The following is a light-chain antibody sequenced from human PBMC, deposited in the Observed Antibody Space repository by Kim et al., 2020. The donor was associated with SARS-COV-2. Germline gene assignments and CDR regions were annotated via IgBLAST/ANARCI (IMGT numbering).Light chain of an antibody. V-gene: IGKV3-20*01. CDR1: QSVTNNY. CDR2: GVS. Sequence: EIVLTQSPGTLSLSPGERATLSCRASQSVTNNYLAWYQQKPGQPPRLLIYGVSSRATGIPDRFSGSGSGTDFTLIINRLESEDFAVYYCQQYDVSPRTFGQGTKVDIK. J-gene: IGKJ1*01. CDR3: QQYDVSPRT.